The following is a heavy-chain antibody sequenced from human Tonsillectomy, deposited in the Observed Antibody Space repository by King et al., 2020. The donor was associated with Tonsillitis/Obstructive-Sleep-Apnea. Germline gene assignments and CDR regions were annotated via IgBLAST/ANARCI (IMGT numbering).Heavy chain of an antibody. CDR3: ARVPSIGYFDY. J-gene: IGHJ4*02. D-gene: IGHD1-26*01. Sequence: MQLVQSGAEVKKPGASVKVSCKASGYTFTDYYMHWVRQAPGQGLEWMGWINPNSGGTKYAQKFQGRVTMTRDTSISAAYMELSRLRSDDTAVYYWARVPSIGYFDYCSQGTLVTVSS. V-gene: IGHV1-2*02. CDR2: INPNSGGT. CDR1: GYTFTDYY.